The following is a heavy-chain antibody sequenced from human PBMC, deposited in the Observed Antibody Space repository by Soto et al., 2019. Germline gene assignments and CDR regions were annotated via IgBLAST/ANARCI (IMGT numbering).Heavy chain of an antibody. CDR3: ASRVASYGYYYFDY. CDR2: IIPIFGTA. J-gene: IGHJ4*02. Sequence: AASVKVSCKASGGTFSSYAISWVRQAPGQGLEWMGGIIPIFGTANYAQKFQGRVTITADKSTSTAYMELSSLRSEDTAVYYCASRVASYGYYYFDYWGQGTLVIVSS. V-gene: IGHV1-69*06. D-gene: IGHD5-18*01. CDR1: GGTFSSYA.